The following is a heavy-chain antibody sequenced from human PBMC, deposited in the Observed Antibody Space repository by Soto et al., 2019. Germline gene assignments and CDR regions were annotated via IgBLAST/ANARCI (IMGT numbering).Heavy chain of an antibody. Sequence: SETLSLTCTVSGCSISSSSYYWGWIRQPPGKGLEWIGSIYYSGSTYYADSVKGRFTISRDNSKNTLYLQMNSLRAEDTAVYYCAKDLKPPAYYDFWSGYYPIPDAFDIWGQGTMVTVSS. V-gene: IGHV4-39*07. CDR2: IYYSGST. CDR1: GCSISSSSYY. CDR3: AKDLKPPAYYDFWSGYYPIPDAFDI. D-gene: IGHD3-3*01. J-gene: IGHJ3*02.